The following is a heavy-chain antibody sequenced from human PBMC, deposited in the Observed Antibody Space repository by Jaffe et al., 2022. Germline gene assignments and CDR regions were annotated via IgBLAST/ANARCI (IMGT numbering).Heavy chain of an antibody. CDR3: ASNGQLRYFDWLPEPYYFDY. CDR2: IKQDGSEK. Sequence: EVQLVESGGGLVQPGGSLRLSCAASGFTFSSYWMSWVRQAPGKGLEWVANIKQDGSEKYYVDSVKGRFTISRDNAKNSLYLQMNSLRAEDTAVYYCASNGQLRYFDWLPEPYYFDYWGQGTLVTVSS. CDR1: GFTFSSYW. V-gene: IGHV3-7*05. J-gene: IGHJ4*02. D-gene: IGHD3-9*01.